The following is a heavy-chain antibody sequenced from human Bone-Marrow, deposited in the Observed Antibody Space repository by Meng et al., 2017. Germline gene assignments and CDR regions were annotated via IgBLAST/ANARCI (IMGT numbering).Heavy chain of an antibody. Sequence: SETLSLTCTVSGASVSSSSHYWSWVRQSPGKGLECIAYIDYSGSTNYNPSLKSRVTISADTSKNQLSLKLTSVTAADTAVYYCAGGPWEFDFWGQGILVTVSS. CDR2: IDYSGST. D-gene: IGHD1-26*01. CDR3: AGGPWEFDF. CDR1: GASVSSSSHY. V-gene: IGHV4-61*01. J-gene: IGHJ4*02.